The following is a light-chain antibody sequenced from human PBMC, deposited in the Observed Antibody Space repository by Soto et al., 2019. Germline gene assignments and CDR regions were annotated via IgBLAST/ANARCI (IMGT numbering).Light chain of an antibody. Sequence: DIQMTQSPSSLSASAGARVDITCPASQNINTFLNWYQQKPGKAPKLLMYGASSLQSGVPSRFSGSGYGTDFTLTISSLQSEDFATYYCQQSYCIPWTFGQGTKVEVK. V-gene: IGKV1-39*01. CDR3: QQSYCIPWT. CDR2: GAS. CDR1: QNINTF. J-gene: IGKJ1*01.